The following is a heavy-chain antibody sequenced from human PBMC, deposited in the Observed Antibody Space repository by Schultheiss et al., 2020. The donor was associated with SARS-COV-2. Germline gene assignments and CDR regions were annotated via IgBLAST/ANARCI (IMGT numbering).Heavy chain of an antibody. CDR2: ISHDGSNK. CDR1: GFIFSNYA. CDR3: AKDPAAWGAWYFDL. D-gene: IGHD1-26*01. J-gene: IGHJ2*01. V-gene: IGHV3-30-3*01. Sequence: GGSLRLSCVGSGFIFSNYAVHWVRQAPGKGLDWVVTISHDGSNKYYADSVKGRSTISRDNSKDSLYLQINSLRAEDTAVYYCAKDPAAWGAWYFDLWGRGTLVTVSS.